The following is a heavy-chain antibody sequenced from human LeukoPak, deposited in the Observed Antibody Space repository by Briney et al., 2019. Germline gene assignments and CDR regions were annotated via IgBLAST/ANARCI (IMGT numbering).Heavy chain of an antibody. D-gene: IGHD3-22*01. V-gene: IGHV3-7*01. Sequence: GSLRLSCAASGFTFSSYAMSWVRQAPGKGLEWVANIKQDGSEKYYVDSVKGRFTISRDNAKNSLYLQMNSLRAEDTAVYYCARDLVDYYDSSGPQGYWGQGTLVTVSS. J-gene: IGHJ4*02. CDR1: GFTFSSYA. CDR2: IKQDGSEK. CDR3: ARDLVDYYDSSGPQGY.